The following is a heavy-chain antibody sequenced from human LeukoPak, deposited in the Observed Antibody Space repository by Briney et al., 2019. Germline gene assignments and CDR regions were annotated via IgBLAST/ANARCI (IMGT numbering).Heavy chain of an antibody. CDR3: AKDRVLDHAVDNWFDP. Sequence: GGSLRLSCAASGFTFSSYGMHWVRQAPGKGLDWVAFIRYDGSNKYYADSVKGRFTVSRDNSKNTLYLQMNSLRAEDTAVYYCAKDRVLDHAVDNWFDPWGQGTLVTVSS. J-gene: IGHJ5*02. D-gene: IGHD2-8*02. CDR1: GFTFSSYG. CDR2: IRYDGSNK. V-gene: IGHV3-30*02.